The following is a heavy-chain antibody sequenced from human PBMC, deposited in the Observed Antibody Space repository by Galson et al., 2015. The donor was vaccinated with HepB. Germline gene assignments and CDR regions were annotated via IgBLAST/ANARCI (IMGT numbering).Heavy chain of an antibody. CDR3: AHRHPYVSGRGYGMDV. J-gene: IGHJ6*02. CDR2: IYWYADK. V-gene: IGHV2-5*01. CDR1: GFSLRTSGVG. Sequence: PALVNPTQTLTLTCTFSGFSLRTSGVGVGWIRQPPGKAMEWLALIYWYADKRYNPSLKSRLTITKDTSKKQVVLTMTNMDPVDTATYYCAHRHPYVSGRGYGMDVWGQGTTVAVSS. D-gene: IGHD3-10*01.